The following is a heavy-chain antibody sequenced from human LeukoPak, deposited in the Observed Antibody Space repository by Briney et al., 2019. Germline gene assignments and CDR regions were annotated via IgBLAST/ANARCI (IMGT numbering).Heavy chain of an antibody. V-gene: IGHV4-30-2*01. J-gene: IGHJ3*02. CDR3: ARGSVYDSSTFDI. Sequence: SETLSLTCAVSGGSISRGGYSWGWLRQPPGKGLEFIGYIYHTGSTNYNPSLKSRLAISVDRSKNQFSLKLTSVTAADTAVYYCARGSVYDSSTFDIRGQGTMVTVSS. CDR1: GGSISRGGYS. CDR2: IYHTGST. D-gene: IGHD3-22*01.